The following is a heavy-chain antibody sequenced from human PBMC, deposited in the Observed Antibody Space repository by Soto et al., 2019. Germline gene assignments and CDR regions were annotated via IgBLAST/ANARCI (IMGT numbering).Heavy chain of an antibody. CDR3: ASKPPGRDGYAP. J-gene: IGHJ5*02. D-gene: IGHD5-12*01. CDR2: IYYSGST. CDR1: GGSISSGGYY. V-gene: IGHV4-31*03. Sequence: PSETLSLTCTVSGGSISSGGYYWSWIRQHPGKGLEWIGYIYYSGSTYYNPSLKSRVTISVDTSKNQFSLKLSSVTAADTAVYYCASKPPGRDGYAPWGQGTLVTVSS.